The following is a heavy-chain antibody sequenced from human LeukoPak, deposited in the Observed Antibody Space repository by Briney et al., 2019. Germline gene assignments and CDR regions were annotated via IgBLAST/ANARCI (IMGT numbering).Heavy chain of an antibody. CDR1: GGSFSGYY. V-gene: IGHV4-34*01. J-gene: IGHJ3*02. CDR3: ARGSPYAFDI. Sequence: PETLSLTCAVYGGSFSGYYWSWIRQPPGKGLEWIGEINHSGSTNYNPSLKSRVTISVDTSKNQFSLKLSSVTAADTAVYYCARGSPYAFDIWGQGTMVTVSS. CDR2: INHSGST.